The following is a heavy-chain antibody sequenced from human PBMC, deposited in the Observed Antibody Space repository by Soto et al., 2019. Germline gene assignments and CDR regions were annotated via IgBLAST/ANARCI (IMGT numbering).Heavy chain of an antibody. CDR3: ARVPGYSIGDL. V-gene: IGHV1-3*01. Sequence: QVQLVQSGAEVKKPGASVKVSCKASGYTFTSYAMHWVRQAPGQRLEWMGWINAGNGNTKYSQKFQGRVTITRDTAANTAYMELSSLRSEDTVVYYCARVPGYSIGDLWGRGTLVTVSS. D-gene: IGHD2-21*01. CDR2: INAGNGNT. CDR1: GYTFTSYA. J-gene: IGHJ2*01.